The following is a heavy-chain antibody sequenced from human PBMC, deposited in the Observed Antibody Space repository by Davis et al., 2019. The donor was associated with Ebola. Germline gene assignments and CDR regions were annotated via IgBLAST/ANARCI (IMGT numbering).Heavy chain of an antibody. CDR3: ARGTRWPGY. CDR1: GYTFNSHG. CDR2: ISAYNGHT. Sequence: ASVKVSCKASGYTFNSHGISWVRQAPGQGLEWMAWISAYNGHTNYAQKFQGRVTMTRNTSISTAYMELSSLRSEDTAVYYCARGTRWPGYWGQGTLVTVSS. J-gene: IGHJ4*02. D-gene: IGHD4-23*01. V-gene: IGHV1-18*01.